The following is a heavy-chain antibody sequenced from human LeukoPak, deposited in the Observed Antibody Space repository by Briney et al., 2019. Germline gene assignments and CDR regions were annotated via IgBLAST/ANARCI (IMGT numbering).Heavy chain of an antibody. CDR1: GFILSNHW. Sequence: GGSLRLSCAASGFILSNHWMNWVRQAPGKGLEWVSYISSSNSPTYYADSVKGRFTISRDNAKNSLYLQMNSLRAEDTAVYYCARGLPARRGAFDIWGQGTKVTVSS. CDR2: ISSSNSPT. J-gene: IGHJ3*02. V-gene: IGHV3-48*01. D-gene: IGHD2-2*01. CDR3: ARGLPARRGAFDI.